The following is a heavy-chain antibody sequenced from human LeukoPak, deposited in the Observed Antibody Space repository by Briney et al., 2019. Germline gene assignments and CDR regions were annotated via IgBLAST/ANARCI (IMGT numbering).Heavy chain of an antibody. CDR1: GFTFRNSD. J-gene: IGHJ4*02. CDR3: ARDVGEYSSGTFDY. V-gene: IGHV3-30*02. CDR2: IQADGGNK. Sequence: PGGSLRLSCAASGFTFRNSDMHWVRQAPGKGPEWVAFIQADGGNKYYADSVKGRFTISRDNSKNTLYLQMNSLRAEDTAVYYCARDVGEYSSGTFDYWGQGTLVTVSS. D-gene: IGHD6-25*01.